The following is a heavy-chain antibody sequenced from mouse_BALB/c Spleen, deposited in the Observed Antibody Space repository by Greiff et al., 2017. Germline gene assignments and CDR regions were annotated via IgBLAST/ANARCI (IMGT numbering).Heavy chain of an antibody. V-gene: IGHV2-6-7*01. CDR1: GFSLTGYG. J-gene: IGHJ3*01. D-gene: IGHD2-14*01. CDR2: IWGDGST. Sequence: VQLKESGPGLVAPSQSLSITCTVSGFSLTGYGVNWVRQPPGKGLEWLGMIWGDGSTDYNSALKSRLSISKDNSKSQVFLKMNSLQTDDTAMYYCAKQDRYDWRFAYWGQGTLVTVSA. CDR3: AKQDRYDWRFAY.